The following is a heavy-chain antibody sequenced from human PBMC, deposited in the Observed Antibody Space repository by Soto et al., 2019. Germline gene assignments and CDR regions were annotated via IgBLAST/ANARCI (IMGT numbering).Heavy chain of an antibody. CDR1: GYTFTSYG. D-gene: IGHD6-19*01. CDR2: ISAYNGNT. Sequence: GASVKVSCKASGYTFTSYGISWVRQAPGQGLEWMGWISAYNGNTNYAQKLQGRVTMTTDTSTSTAYMELRSLRSDDTAVYYCARRPIAVAGTIVSGAFDIWGQGTMVTVSS. J-gene: IGHJ3*02. V-gene: IGHV1-18*01. CDR3: ARRPIAVAGTIVSGAFDI.